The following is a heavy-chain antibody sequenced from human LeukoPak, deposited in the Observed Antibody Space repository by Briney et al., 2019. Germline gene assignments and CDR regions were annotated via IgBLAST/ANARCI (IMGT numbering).Heavy chain of an antibody. CDR1: GFTFSSYA. V-gene: IGHV3-23*01. Sequence: PGGSLRLSCAASGFTFSSYAMSWVRQAPGKGLEWVSAISGSGGSTYYADSVKGRFTISRDNSKDTLYLQMNSLRAEDTAVYYCAKPDIIVGVHYFDYWGQGTLVTVSS. CDR3: AKPDIIVGVHYFDY. J-gene: IGHJ4*02. CDR2: ISGSGGST. D-gene: IGHD1-26*01.